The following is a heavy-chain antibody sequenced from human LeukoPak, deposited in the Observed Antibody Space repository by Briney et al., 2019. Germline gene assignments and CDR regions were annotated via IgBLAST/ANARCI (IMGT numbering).Heavy chain of an antibody. CDR3: AELGITMIGGV. D-gene: IGHD3-10*02. Sequence: GGSLRLSCAASGFTFSSYGMHWARQAPGKGLEWVAVISYDGSNKYYADSVKGRFTISRDNSKNTLYLQMNSLRAEDTAVYYCAELGITMIGGVWGKGTTVTISS. CDR2: ISYDGSNK. V-gene: IGHV3-30*12. CDR1: GFTFSSYG. J-gene: IGHJ6*04.